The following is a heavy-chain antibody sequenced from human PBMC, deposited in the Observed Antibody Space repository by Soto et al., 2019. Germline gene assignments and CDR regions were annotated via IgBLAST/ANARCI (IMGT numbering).Heavy chain of an antibody. V-gene: IGHV1-3*01. CDR2: INAGNGNT. Sequence: ASVKVSCKASGYTFTRYTIHWVRQAPGQRLEWMGWINAGNGNTKYSENFQGRVTITRDTSATTAYMELSSLRSEDTAVYHCARDRYYGSGSYNYFDYWGQGTVVTVSS. D-gene: IGHD3-10*01. J-gene: IGHJ4*02. CDR3: ARDRYYGSGSYNYFDY. CDR1: GYTFTRYT.